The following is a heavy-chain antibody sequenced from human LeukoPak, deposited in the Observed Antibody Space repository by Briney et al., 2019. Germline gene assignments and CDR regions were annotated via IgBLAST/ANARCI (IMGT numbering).Heavy chain of an antibody. V-gene: IGHV1-18*01. CDR3: ARGRSDLGELSLYPSWFDP. J-gene: IGHJ5*02. Sequence: ASVKVSCKAPGYTFTSYGISWVRQAPGQGLEWMGWISAYNGNANYAQKLQGRVTMTTDTSTSTAYMELRSLRSEDTAVYYCARGRSDLGELSLYPSWFDPWGQGTLVTVSS. CDR2: ISAYNGNA. CDR1: GYTFTSYG. D-gene: IGHD3-16*02.